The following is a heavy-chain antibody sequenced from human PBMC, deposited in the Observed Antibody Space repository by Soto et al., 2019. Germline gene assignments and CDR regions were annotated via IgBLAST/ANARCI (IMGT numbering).Heavy chain of an antibody. CDR1: GGTFSSYT. V-gene: IGHV1-69*04. D-gene: IGHD6-13*01. CDR3: ARDPESIAAAGIYYFDY. CDR2: IIPILGIA. Sequence: SVKVSCKASGGTFSSYTISWVRQAPGQGLEWMGRIIPILGIANYAQKFQGRVTITADKSTSTAYMELSSLRSEDTAVYYCARDPESIAAAGIYYFDYWGQGTLVTVSS. J-gene: IGHJ4*02.